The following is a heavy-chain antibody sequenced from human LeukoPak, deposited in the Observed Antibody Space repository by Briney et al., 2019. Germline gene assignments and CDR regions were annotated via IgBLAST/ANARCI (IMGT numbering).Heavy chain of an antibody. CDR2: IDPDGIIT. CDR3: ARAPRWSAYYYMDV. V-gene: IGHV3-74*01. J-gene: IGHJ6*03. Sequence: GGSLRLSCAASGFTFSNYWMHWVREGPGEGLGWVSHIDPDGIITRYADSVTGRFTISRDNAKNTLYLQMSSLRAEDTAVYYFARAPRWSAYYYMDVWVKGSTVSVCS. D-gene: IGHD2-21*01. CDR1: GFTFSNYW.